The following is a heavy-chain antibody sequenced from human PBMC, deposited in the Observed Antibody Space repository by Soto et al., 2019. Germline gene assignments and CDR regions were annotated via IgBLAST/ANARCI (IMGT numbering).Heavy chain of an antibody. CDR3: ARVELAARNFDY. CDR1: GGSFSGYY. D-gene: IGHD2-2*01. J-gene: IGHJ4*02. V-gene: IGHV4-34*01. Sequence: SETLSLTCAVYGGSFSGYYWSWIRQPPGKGLEWIGEINHSGSTNYNPSLKSRVTISVDTSKNQFSLKLSSVTAADTAVYYCARVELAARNFDYWGQGTLVTVSS. CDR2: INHSGST.